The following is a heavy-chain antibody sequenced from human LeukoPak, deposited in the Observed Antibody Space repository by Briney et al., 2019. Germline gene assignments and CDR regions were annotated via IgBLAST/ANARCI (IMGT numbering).Heavy chain of an antibody. CDR3: ARGTVGATIDY. V-gene: IGHV1-69*04. Sequence: SVKVSCKASGYTFTSYGISWVRQAPGQGLEWMGRIIPILGIANYAQKFQGRVTITADKSTSTAYMELSSLRSEDTAVYYCARGTVGATIDYWGQGTLVTVSS. CDR1: GYTFTSYG. D-gene: IGHD1-26*01. J-gene: IGHJ4*02. CDR2: IIPILGIA.